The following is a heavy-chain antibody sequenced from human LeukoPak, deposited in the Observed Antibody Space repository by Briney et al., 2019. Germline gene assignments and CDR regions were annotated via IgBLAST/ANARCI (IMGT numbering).Heavy chain of an antibody. V-gene: IGHV3-33*01. D-gene: IGHD6-19*01. Sequence: PGGSLRLSCAASGFTFSSYGMPWVRQAPGKGLEWVTVIWYDGSNKYYADSVKGRFTISRDNSKNTLYLQMNSLRAEDTAVYYCARDGEEQWLAYYFDYWGQGTLVTVSS. J-gene: IGHJ4*02. CDR1: GFTFSSYG. CDR3: ARDGEEQWLAYYFDY. CDR2: IWYDGSNK.